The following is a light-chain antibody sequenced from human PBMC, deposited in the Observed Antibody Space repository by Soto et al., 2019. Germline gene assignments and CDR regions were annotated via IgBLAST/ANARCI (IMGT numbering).Light chain of an antibody. J-gene: IGKJ4*01. CDR3: QQLSLHPLT. Sequence: IQWTQSPSFLSASVGDRVTITCRASQAIGSYLAGYQQKPGNAPKLLIYVASTLLSGVPSRFSGSGSGPDFTLTISSLQPEDFATYYCQQLSLHPLTFGGGTKVE. V-gene: IGKV1-9*01. CDR1: QAIGSY. CDR2: VAS.